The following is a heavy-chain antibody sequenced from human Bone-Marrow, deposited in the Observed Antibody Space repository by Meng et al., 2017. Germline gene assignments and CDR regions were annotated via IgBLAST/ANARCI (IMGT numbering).Heavy chain of an antibody. CDR2: ISSNGVST. Sequence: GGSLRLSFAASGFTFSSYAMHWVRQAPGKGLEYVSAISSNGVSTYYANSVKGRFTISRDNSKNTLYLQMGSLRAGDITVYYCARGYYYQIVAFDIWGQGTMVTVSS. CDR3: ARGYYYQIVAFDI. CDR1: GFTFSSYA. J-gene: IGHJ3*02. D-gene: IGHD3-22*01. V-gene: IGHV3-64*01.